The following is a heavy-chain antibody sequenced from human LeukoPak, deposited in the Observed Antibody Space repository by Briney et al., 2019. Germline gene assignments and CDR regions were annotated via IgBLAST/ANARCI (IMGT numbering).Heavy chain of an antibody. CDR3: ARDLNGSGSQPFDC. J-gene: IGHJ4*02. Sequence: GGSLRLSCAASGFTFSGYTMNWVRQAPGTGLEWVSSISSSSSYIYFADSVKGRFTISRDNAKNSLYLQMNSLRAEDTAVYYCARDLNGSGSQPFDCWGQGTLVTVSS. CDR2: ISSSSSYI. D-gene: IGHD3-10*01. V-gene: IGHV3-21*01. CDR1: GFTFSGYT.